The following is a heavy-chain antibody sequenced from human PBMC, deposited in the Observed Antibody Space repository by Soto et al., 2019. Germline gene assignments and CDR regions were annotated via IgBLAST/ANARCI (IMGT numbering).Heavy chain of an antibody. Sequence: QVQLVESGGGVVQPGRSLRLSCAASGFTFSSYGMHWVRQAPGKGLEWVAVIWYDGSNKYYADSVKGRFTISRDNYKNTLYLQMNSLRAEDTALYYCARDGGYSYGRIDYWGQGTLVTVSS. J-gene: IGHJ4*02. V-gene: IGHV3-33*01. CDR3: ARDGGYSYGRIDY. CDR2: IWYDGSNK. CDR1: GFTFSSYG. D-gene: IGHD5-18*01.